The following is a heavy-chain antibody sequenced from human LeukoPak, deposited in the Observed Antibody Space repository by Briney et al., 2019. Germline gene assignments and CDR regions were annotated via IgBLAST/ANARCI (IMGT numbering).Heavy chain of an antibody. Sequence: GGSLRLSCAASGFTFDDYGMSWVRQAPGKGLEWVSGINWNGGSTGYADSVKGRFTISRDTSKNTLYLQMNSLRAEDTAMYYCAKPKDYGVLTGNTVGLVDYWGQRALVTVSS. CDR3: AKPKDYGVLTGNTVGLVDY. CDR2: INWNGGST. J-gene: IGHJ4*02. V-gene: IGHV3-20*04. D-gene: IGHD3-9*01. CDR1: GFTFDDYG.